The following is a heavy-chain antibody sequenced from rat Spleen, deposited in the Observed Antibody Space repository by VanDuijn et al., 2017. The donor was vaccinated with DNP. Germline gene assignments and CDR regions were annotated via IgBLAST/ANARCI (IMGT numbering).Heavy chain of an antibody. CDR1: GFTFSNFA. J-gene: IGHJ2*01. CDR2: ISTSGGST. CDR3: TTLNFYASLSEYFDY. D-gene: IGHD1-12*01. Sequence: EVQVVESGGGLVQPGRSLKLSCAASGFTFSNFAMAWVRQAPKKGLEWVATISTSGGSTYYRDSVKGRFTISRDNAKNTLHLQMDSLRSEDTATYYCTTLNFYASLSEYFDYWGQGVMVTVSS. V-gene: IGHV5S13*01.